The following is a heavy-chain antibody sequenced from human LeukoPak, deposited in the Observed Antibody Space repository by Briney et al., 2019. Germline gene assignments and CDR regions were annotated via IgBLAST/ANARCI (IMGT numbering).Heavy chain of an antibody. J-gene: IGHJ5*02. Sequence: PGGSLRLSCAASGFTFSSYSMNWVRQAPGMGLVWVSRIDSDGSGASYADSVKGRFTISRDNAKNTLYLQMNSLRAEDTAVYYCARIGPSGSGSYFFLDPWGQGTLVTVSS. D-gene: IGHD3-10*01. CDR3: ARIGPSGSGSYFFLDP. V-gene: IGHV3-74*01. CDR1: GFTFSSYS. CDR2: IDSDGSGA.